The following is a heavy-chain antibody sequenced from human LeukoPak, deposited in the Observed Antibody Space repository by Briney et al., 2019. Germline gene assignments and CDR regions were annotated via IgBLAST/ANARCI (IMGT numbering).Heavy chain of an antibody. J-gene: IGHJ4*02. CDR1: TFTNYS. CDR3: ATDLNWVAY. Sequence: PGESLRLSCVVSTFTNYSMTWVRQAPGKGLESVANINQDSSERYYLDSVKGRFTISRDNAKSSLLLQMNSLRVKDTGIYYCATDLNWVAYWGQGARVTVSS. V-gene: IGHV3-7*01. CDR2: INQDSSER. D-gene: IGHD3-16*01.